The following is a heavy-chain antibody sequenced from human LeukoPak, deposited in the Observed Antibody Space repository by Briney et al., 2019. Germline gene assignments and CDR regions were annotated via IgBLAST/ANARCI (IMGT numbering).Heavy chain of an antibody. D-gene: IGHD3-16*02. CDR3: ARMITFGGVIPYYFDY. Sequence: GGSLRLSCAASGFTVSSNYMSWVRQAPGKGLEWVSVIYSGGSTYYADSVKGRFTISRDNSKNTLYLQMNSLRAEDTAVYYCARMITFGGVIPYYFDYWGQGTLVTVSS. CDR1: GFTVSSNY. V-gene: IGHV3-66*02. CDR2: IYSGGST. J-gene: IGHJ4*02.